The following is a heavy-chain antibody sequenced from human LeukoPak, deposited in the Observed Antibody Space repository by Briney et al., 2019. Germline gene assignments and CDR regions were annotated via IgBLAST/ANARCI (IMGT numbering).Heavy chain of an antibody. CDR3: ARTEAMVLIFDY. Sequence: SETLSHTCTVSGGSVSSGSYYWSWIRQPPGKGLEWIGYIYYSGSTNYNPSLKSRVTISVDTSKNQFSLRLSSVTAADTAVYYCARTEAMVLIFDYWGQGTLVTVSS. CDR2: IYYSGST. J-gene: IGHJ4*02. V-gene: IGHV4-61*01. D-gene: IGHD5-18*01. CDR1: GGSVSSGSYY.